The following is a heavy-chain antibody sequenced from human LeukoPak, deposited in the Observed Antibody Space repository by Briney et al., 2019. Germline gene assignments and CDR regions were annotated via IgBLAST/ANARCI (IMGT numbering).Heavy chain of an antibody. Sequence: ASVKVSCKASGYTFTSYYMHWVRQAPGQGIEWMGIINPSGGSTSYAQKFQGRVTMTRDMSTTKVYLELSSLRSEDTAVYYCARENPGNYDILTGYIGDFDYWGQGTLVTVSS. D-gene: IGHD3-9*01. CDR2: INPSGGST. CDR1: GYTFTSYY. CDR3: ARENPGNYDILTGYIGDFDY. J-gene: IGHJ4*02. V-gene: IGHV1-46*01.